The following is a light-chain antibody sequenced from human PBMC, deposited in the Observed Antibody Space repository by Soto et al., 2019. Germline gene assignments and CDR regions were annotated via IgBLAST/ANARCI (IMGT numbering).Light chain of an antibody. Sequence: DIQMTQSPSSLSAYVGDRVTITCRASQSIRSSLNWYQQKPGKAPNLLIYTTSNLESGVPSRFSGSGSGTDFTLTISRLQPEDFATYFCQQGYSRPRTFGQGTKVDSK. V-gene: IGKV1-39*01. CDR1: QSIRSS. CDR3: QQGYSRPRT. CDR2: TTS. J-gene: IGKJ1*01.